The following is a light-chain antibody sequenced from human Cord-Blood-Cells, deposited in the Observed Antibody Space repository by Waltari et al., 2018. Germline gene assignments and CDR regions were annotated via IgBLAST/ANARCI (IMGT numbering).Light chain of an antibody. CDR1: QSSSSY. J-gene: IGKJ2*03. V-gene: IGKV1-39*01. CDR2: AAS. Sequence: DIQMTQSPSSLSASVGDRVTITCRASQSSSSYLNWYQQKPGKAPKLLIYAASSLQSGVPSRFSGSGAGTDYTLTISSLQPDDCATYYCQQSYSTPHSFGQGTKLEIK. CDR3: QQSYSTPHS.